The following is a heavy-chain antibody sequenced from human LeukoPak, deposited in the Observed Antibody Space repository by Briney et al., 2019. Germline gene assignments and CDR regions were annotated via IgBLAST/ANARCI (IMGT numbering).Heavy chain of an antibody. V-gene: IGHV3-7*01. J-gene: IGHJ4*02. CDR1: GFTFNNYW. Sequence: PGGSLRLSCAASGFTFNNYWMTWVRLAPGKGLEWVANIKQDGSETYYVDSVKGRFTISRDNAKNSLYLQMNSLRAEDTAVYYCARVSSSSWTMEFDYWGQGTLVTVSS. D-gene: IGHD6-6*01. CDR2: IKQDGSET. CDR3: ARVSSSSWTMEFDY.